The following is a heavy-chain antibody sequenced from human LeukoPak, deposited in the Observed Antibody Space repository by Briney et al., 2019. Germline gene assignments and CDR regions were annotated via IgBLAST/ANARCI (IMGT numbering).Heavy chain of an antibody. V-gene: IGHV1-69*05. CDR3: ARGPPTAMVTGFDY. Sequence: SVKVSCKASGGTFSSYAISWVRQAPGQGLEWMGRIIPIFGTANYAQKFQGRATITTDESTCTAYMELSSLRSEDTAVYYCARGPPTAMVTGFDYWGQGTLVTVSS. CDR1: GGTFSSYA. CDR2: IIPIFGTA. D-gene: IGHD5-18*01. J-gene: IGHJ4*02.